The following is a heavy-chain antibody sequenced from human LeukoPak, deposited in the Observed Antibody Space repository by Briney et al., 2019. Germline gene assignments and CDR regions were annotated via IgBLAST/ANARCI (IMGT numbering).Heavy chain of an antibody. J-gene: IGHJ6*03. Sequence: PGRSLRLSCAASGFTFSSYGMHWVRQAPGKGLEWVAVIWYDGSNKYYADSVKGRFTISRDNSKNTLYLQMNSLRAEDTAVYYCVRVADFWSGYYRAEGNYYYYYYMDVWGKGTTVTVSS. CDR3: VRVADFWSGYYRAEGNYYYYYYMDV. D-gene: IGHD3-3*01. CDR2: IWYDGSNK. CDR1: GFTFSSYG. V-gene: IGHV3-33*01.